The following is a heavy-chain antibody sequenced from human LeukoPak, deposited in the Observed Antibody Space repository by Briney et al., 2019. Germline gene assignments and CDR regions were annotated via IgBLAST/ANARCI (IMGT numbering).Heavy chain of an antibody. V-gene: IGHV4-30-2*01. Sequence: SETLSLTCTVSGGSISSGGYYWSWIRQPPGKGLEWIGYIYHSGSTYYNPSLKSRVTISVDRSKDQFSLKLSSVTAADTAVYYCARETTDIVVVPAAIYFDYWGQGTLVTVSS. CDR1: GGSISSGGYY. CDR3: ARETTDIVVVPAAIYFDY. J-gene: IGHJ4*02. D-gene: IGHD2-2*01. CDR2: IYHSGST.